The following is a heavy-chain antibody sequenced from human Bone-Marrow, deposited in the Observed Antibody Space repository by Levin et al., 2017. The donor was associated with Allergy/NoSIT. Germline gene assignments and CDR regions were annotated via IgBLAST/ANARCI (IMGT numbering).Heavy chain of an antibody. V-gene: IGHV6-1*01. CDR1: GDSVSSNSVA. CDR2: TYYRSKWYN. J-gene: IGHJ3*02. D-gene: IGHD6-19*01. CDR3: ARDRPFSGWDSNEAFDI. Sequence: SQTLSLTCAISGDSVSSNSVAWNWIRQSPSRGLEWLGRTYYRSKWYNDYAVSVKSRITINPDTSKNQFSLQLTSVTPEDTAVYYCARDRPFSGWDSNEAFDIWGQGTLVTVSS.